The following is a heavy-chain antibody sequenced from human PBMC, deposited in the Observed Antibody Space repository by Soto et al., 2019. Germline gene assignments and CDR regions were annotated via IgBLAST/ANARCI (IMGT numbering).Heavy chain of an antibody. CDR3: ARHVAAAAGPDY. J-gene: IGHJ4*02. CDR2: IYYSGST. V-gene: IGHV4-59*08. CDR1: GGSISSYY. Sequence: SETLSLTCTVSGGSISSYYWSWIRQPPGKGLEWIGYIYYSGSTNYNPSLKSRVTISVDTSKNQFSLKLSSVTAADTAVYYCARHVAAAAGPDYWGQGTLVTVSS. D-gene: IGHD6-13*01.